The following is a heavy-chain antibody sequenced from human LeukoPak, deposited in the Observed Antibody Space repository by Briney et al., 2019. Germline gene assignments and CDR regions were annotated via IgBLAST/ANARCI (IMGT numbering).Heavy chain of an antibody. CDR2: INPSGGNT. CDR3: ARGRLDTAMVPYINWFDP. V-gene: IGHV1-46*01. Sequence: ASVKVSCKASGYTFTSYYVHWVRQAPGQGLEWMGVINPSGGNTNYAQKFQGRVTMTRDTSTSTVYMELSSLRSEDTAVYYCARGRLDTAMVPYINWFDPWGQEPWSPSPQ. CDR1: GYTFTSYY. D-gene: IGHD5-18*01. J-gene: IGHJ5*02.